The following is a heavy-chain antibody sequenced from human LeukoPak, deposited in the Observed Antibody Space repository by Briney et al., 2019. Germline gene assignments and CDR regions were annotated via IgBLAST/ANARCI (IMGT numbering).Heavy chain of an antibody. V-gene: IGHV3-21*01. D-gene: IGHD3-10*01. Sequence: GGSLRLSCAASGFTFSSYSMNWVRQAPGKGLEWVSSITTSSSYIHYADSVKGRFTISRDNAKNLLYLQMNSLRAEDTAVYYCARVLLGGSGSYLDAFDIWGQGTMVTVSS. J-gene: IGHJ3*02. CDR2: ITTSSSYI. CDR3: ARVLLGGSGSYLDAFDI. CDR1: GFTFSSYS.